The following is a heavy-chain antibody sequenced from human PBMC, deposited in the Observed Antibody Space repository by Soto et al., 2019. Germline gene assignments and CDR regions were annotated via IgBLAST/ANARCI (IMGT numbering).Heavy chain of an antibody. CDR3: AKEPSIAVVPAAMAP. CDR1: GFTFSSYA. D-gene: IGHD2-2*01. CDR2: ISGSGCST. Sequence: PGGSLRLSCAASGFTFSSYAMSWVRQAPGKGLECVSAISGSGCSTYYADAVKGRFTSSRHTSTNTLDRQMNSRSAADPAVYYYAKEPSIAVVPAAMAPWGQGPLLTVSS. J-gene: IGHJ5*02. V-gene: IGHV3-23*01.